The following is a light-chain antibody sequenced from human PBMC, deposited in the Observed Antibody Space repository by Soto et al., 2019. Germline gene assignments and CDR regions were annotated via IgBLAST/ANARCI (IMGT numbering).Light chain of an antibody. CDR1: QSLDDW. CDR2: RAS. J-gene: IGKJ2*01. Sequence: DIQMTQSPSTLSASVGDRVTIICRASQSLDDWLAWYQQKPGKAPKLLMYRASILEKGVPSRFSGSGSGAEYAHTIAGLQPDDFATYHCQQYKSYFSFGQGTKLEIK. V-gene: IGKV1-5*03. CDR3: QQYKSYFS.